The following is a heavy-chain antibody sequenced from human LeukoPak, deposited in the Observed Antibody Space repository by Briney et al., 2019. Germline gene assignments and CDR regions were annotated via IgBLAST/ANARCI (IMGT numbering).Heavy chain of an antibody. CDR3: ASTSGYDPLTAFDY. D-gene: IGHD5-12*01. Sequence: LRLSCAASGFTFSSYWMSWVRQPPWKGLEGIGEINHSGSTNYNPSLKSRVTISVDTSKNQFSLKVSSVTAADTAVYYCASTSGYDPLTAFDYWGQGTLVTVSS. J-gene: IGHJ4*02. CDR2: INHSGST. CDR1: GFTFSSYW. V-gene: IGHV4-34*01.